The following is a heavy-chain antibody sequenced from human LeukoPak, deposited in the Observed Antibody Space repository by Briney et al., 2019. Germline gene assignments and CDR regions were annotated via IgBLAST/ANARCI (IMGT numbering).Heavy chain of an antibody. CDR3: ARAPPITMVRGVGYYYYMDV. J-gene: IGHJ6*03. V-gene: IGHV1-69*05. CDR1: GGTFSSYA. Sequence: SVKVSCKASGGTFSSYAISWVRQAPGQGLEWMGGIIPIFGTANYAQKFQGRVTITTDESTSTAHMELSSLRSEDTAVYYCARAPPITMVRGVGYYYYMDVWGKGTTVTVSS. D-gene: IGHD3-10*01. CDR2: IIPIFGTA.